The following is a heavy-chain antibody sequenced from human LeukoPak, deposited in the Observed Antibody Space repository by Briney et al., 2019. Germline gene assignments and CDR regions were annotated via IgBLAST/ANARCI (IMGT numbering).Heavy chain of an antibody. CDR3: ARVEGYSSSWNLDY. CDR1: GFTFDDYG. Sequence: GSLILSCAASGFTFDDYGMSWVRQAPGKGLEWVSGINWNGGSTGYADSVKGRFTISRDNAKNSLYLQMNSLRAEDTALYYCARVEGYSSSWNLDYWGQGTLVTVSS. CDR2: INWNGGST. D-gene: IGHD6-13*01. V-gene: IGHV3-20*04. J-gene: IGHJ4*02.